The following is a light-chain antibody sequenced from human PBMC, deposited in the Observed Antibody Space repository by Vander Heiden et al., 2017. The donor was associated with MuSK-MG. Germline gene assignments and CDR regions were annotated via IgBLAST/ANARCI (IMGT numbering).Light chain of an antibody. CDR3: MQGTHWPPYT. CDR1: QSLVNSDGNTY. Sequence: DVVMTQSPLSLPVTLGEPASISCRSSQSLVNSDGNTYLNWFQQRPGQPPRRLIYKVSNRDSGVPDRFSGSGSGTDFTLIISRVEAEDVGVYYCMQGTHWPPYTFGQGTKLEIK. V-gene: IGKV2-30*01. J-gene: IGKJ2*01. CDR2: KVS.